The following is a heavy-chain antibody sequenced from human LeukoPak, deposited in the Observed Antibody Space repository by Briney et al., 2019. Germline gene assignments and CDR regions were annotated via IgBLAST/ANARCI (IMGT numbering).Heavy chain of an antibody. V-gene: IGHV4-4*02. CDR1: GGSISSSNW. CDR2: IYHSGST. J-gene: IGHJ4*02. Sequence: KPSGTLSLTCAVSGGSISSSNWWSWVRQPPGKGLEWIGEIYHSGSTNYNPSLKGRVTISVDKSENQFSLKLSSVTAADTAVYYCASQGYSYGFDYWGQGTLVTVSS. D-gene: IGHD5-18*01. CDR3: ASQGYSYGFDY.